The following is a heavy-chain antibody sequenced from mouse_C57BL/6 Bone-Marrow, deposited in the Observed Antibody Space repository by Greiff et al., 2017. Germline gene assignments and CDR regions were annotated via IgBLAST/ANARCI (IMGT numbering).Heavy chain of an antibody. J-gene: IGHJ4*01. V-gene: IGHV5-6*01. CDR3: ASPLYYYYAMDY. CDR2: ISSGGSYT. D-gene: IGHD1-1*01. CDR1: GFTFSSYG. Sequence: EVHLVESGGDLVKPGGSLKLSCAASGFTFSSYGMSWVRQTPDKRLEWVATISSGGSYTYYPDSVKGRFTISRDNAKNTLYLQMSSRKSEDTAVYYCASPLYYYYAMDYWGQGTSVTVSS.